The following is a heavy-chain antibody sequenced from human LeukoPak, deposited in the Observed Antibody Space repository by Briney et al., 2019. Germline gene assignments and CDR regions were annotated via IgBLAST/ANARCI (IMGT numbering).Heavy chain of an antibody. CDR2: MNPNSGNT. Sequence: ASVKVSCKASRYTFTSYDINWVRQATGQGLEWMGWMNPNSGNTGYAQKFQGRVTITRNTSISTAYMELSSLRSEDTAVYYCARGSLAWELLDWGQGTLVTVSS. CDR1: RYTFTSYD. V-gene: IGHV1-8*03. D-gene: IGHD1-26*01. J-gene: IGHJ4*02. CDR3: ARGSLAWELLD.